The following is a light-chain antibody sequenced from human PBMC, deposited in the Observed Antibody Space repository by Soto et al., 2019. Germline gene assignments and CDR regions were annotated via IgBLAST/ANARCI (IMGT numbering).Light chain of an antibody. J-gene: IGLJ3*02. Sequence: QSALTQPASVSGSPGQSITISCTGTSSDVGGYNYVSWYPQHPGKAPKLMIYEVSNRPSGVSNRFSGSKSGNTSSLTISWLQAEDEADYYCTSYSSSTTMVFGGGTKLTVL. V-gene: IGLV2-14*01. CDR1: SSDVGGYNY. CDR3: TSYSSSTTMV. CDR2: EVS.